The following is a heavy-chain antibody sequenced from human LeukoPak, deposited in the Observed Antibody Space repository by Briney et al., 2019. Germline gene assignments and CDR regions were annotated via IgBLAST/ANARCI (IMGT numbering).Heavy chain of an antibody. CDR1: GFTFSSYG. CDR3: ARGRARGLS. Sequence: AGGSLRLPCAASGFTFSSYGMNWVRQAPGKGLECVSSISSSTSYTYYADSVKGRFTISRDNAKNSLYLQMNSLRAEDTAVYYCARGRARGLSWGQGTLVTVSS. J-gene: IGHJ5*02. D-gene: IGHD3-16*01. V-gene: IGHV3-21*01. CDR2: ISSSTSYT.